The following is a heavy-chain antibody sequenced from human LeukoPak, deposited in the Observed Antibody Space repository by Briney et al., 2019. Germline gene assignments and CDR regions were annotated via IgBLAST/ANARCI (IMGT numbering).Heavy chain of an antibody. J-gene: IGHJ4*02. D-gene: IGHD3-10*01. Sequence: ASVKVSCKASGYTFTSYGISWVRQAPGQGLEWMGWISAYNGNTNYAQKLQGRVTMTTDTSTSTAYMELRSLRSDDTAVYYCARGATMGLLRWFGEFHFDYWGQGTLVTVSS. CDR2: ISAYNGNT. CDR1: GYTFTSYG. V-gene: IGHV1-18*01. CDR3: ARGATMGLLRWFGEFHFDY.